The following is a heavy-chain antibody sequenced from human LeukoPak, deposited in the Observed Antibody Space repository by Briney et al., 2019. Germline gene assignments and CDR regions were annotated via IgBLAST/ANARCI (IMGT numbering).Heavy chain of an antibody. V-gene: IGHV4-59*01. Sequence: SETLPLTCTASGGSISSYYWSWIRQPPGKGLEWIGHISDSGDTNYIPSLKSRITISVDPSKNQFSLKLSSVTAADTAVYYCARDSYYDSSGYFNDTFDMWGQGTVVTVSS. CDR2: ISDSGDT. CDR3: ARDSYYDSSGYFNDTFDM. J-gene: IGHJ3*02. CDR1: GGSISSYY. D-gene: IGHD3-22*01.